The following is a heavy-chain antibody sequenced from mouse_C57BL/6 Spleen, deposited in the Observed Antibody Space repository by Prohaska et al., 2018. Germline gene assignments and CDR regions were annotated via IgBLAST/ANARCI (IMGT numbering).Heavy chain of an antibody. Sequence: GFTFSDYYMAWVRQVPEKGLEWVANINYDGSSTYYLDSLKSRFIISRDNAKNILYLQMSSLKSEDTATYYCARDMNWSFDYWGQGTTLTVSS. CDR2: INYDGSST. D-gene: IGHD4-1*01. CDR1: GFTFSDYY. CDR3: ARDMNWSFDY. V-gene: IGHV5-16*01. J-gene: IGHJ2*01.